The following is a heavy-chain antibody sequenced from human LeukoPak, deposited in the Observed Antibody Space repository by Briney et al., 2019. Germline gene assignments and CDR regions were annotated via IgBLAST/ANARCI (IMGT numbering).Heavy chain of an antibody. D-gene: IGHD4/OR15-4a*01. J-gene: IGHJ4*02. CDR3: ARRAGAYSHPYDY. Sequence: PGGSLRLSCTVSGFTVSSNSMSWVRQAPGKGVEWVSFIYSDNTHYSDSVKGRFTISRDNSKNTLYLQMNSLRAEDTAAYYCARRAGAYSHPYDYWGQGTLVTVSS. V-gene: IGHV3-53*01. CDR1: GFTVSSNS. CDR2: IYSDNT.